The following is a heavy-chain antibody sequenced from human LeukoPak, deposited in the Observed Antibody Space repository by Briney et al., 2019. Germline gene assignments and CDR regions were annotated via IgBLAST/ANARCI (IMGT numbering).Heavy chain of an antibody. CDR2: INHSGST. Sequence: PSETLSLTCTVSGGSISSYYWSWIRQPPGKGLEWIGEINHSGSTNYNPSLKSRVTISVDTSKNQFSLKLSSVTAADTAVYYCARGHRGEFDYWGQGTLVTVSS. CDR1: GGSISSYY. CDR3: ARGHRGEFDY. V-gene: IGHV4-34*01. J-gene: IGHJ4*02.